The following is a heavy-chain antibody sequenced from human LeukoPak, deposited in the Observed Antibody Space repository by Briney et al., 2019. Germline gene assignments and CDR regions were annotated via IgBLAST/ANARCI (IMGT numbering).Heavy chain of an antibody. V-gene: IGHV4-30-2*01. J-gene: IGHJ5*02. Sequence: SETLSLTCTVSGGAITSGGYSWNWIRQPPGKGLEWIGCIYDRGPAYYNPSLKSRFTISVDRPKNQFFLNVTSLTAADTAVYYCARSRQASGLLSSWGQGTQVVVSS. D-gene: IGHD3-10*01. CDR3: ARSRQASGLLSS. CDR2: IYDRGPA. CDR1: GGAITSGGYS.